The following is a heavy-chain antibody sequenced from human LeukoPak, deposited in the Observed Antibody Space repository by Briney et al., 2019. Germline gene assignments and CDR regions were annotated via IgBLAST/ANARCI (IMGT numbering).Heavy chain of an antibody. CDR3: ARADQGDYVWFDP. Sequence: TSQTLSLTCAISGDIVSSNSGAWNWIRQSPSRGLEWLERTYYRSKWYNDYAVSVKSRITINPDTSKNQFSLQLNSVTPEDTAVYYCARADQGDYVWFDPWGQGTLVTVSS. V-gene: IGHV6-1*01. J-gene: IGHJ5*02. CDR1: GDIVSSNSGA. CDR2: TYYRSKWYN. D-gene: IGHD4-17*01.